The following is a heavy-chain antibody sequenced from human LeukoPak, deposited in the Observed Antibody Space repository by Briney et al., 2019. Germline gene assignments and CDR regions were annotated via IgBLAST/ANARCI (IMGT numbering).Heavy chain of an antibody. V-gene: IGHV3-33*01. CDR1: GFTFSSYG. Sequence: GGSLRLSCAASGFTFSSYGMHWVRQAPGKGLDWVAAIWFDGSNKYYADSVKGRSTISRDNSENTLYLQMNRLRAEDTAVYYCARDGEDDSSGHYKPFDYWGQGTLVTVSS. CDR2: IWFDGSNK. D-gene: IGHD3-22*01. J-gene: IGHJ4*02. CDR3: ARDGEDDSSGHYKPFDY.